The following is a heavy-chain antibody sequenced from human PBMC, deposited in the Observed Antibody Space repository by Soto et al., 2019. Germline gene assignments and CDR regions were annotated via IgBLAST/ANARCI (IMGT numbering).Heavy chain of an antibody. CDR3: AKDRVGGTFYTPLGF. V-gene: IGHV3-30*18. CDR2: ITYDGSNK. Sequence: GGSLRLSCAASGFRFTSYAMSWVRQAPGKGLEWVAVITYDGSNKYYADSVKGRFTISRDNSKNTLSLHLNTLKPEDTAVYHCAKDRVGGTFYTPLGFWGQGTLVTVSS. D-gene: IGHD1-7*01. CDR1: GFRFTSYA. J-gene: IGHJ4*02.